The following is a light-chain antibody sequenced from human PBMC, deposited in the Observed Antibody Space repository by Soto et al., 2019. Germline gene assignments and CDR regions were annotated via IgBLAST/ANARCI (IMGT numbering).Light chain of an antibody. CDR3: DQYYGDART. J-gene: IGKJ1*01. CDR1: QTISSW. V-gene: IGKV1-5*03. Sequence: PITQSPSTLSGSVGDRVAIPCRASQTISSWLAWYQQKPGKAPKLLIYKASTLKSGVPSRFSGSGTGTEFSLTIGSPQPREFATHDLDQYYGDARTFNEGTKVDI. CDR2: KAS.